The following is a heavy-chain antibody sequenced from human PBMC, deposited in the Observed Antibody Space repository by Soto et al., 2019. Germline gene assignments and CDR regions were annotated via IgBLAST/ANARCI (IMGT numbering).Heavy chain of an antibody. V-gene: IGHV3-33*01. J-gene: IGHJ4*02. D-gene: IGHD2-15*01. CDR2: IWYDGSNK. CDR3: ARDGYCSGGSCYSVPVFDY. CDR1: GFTFSSYG. Sequence: GGSLRLSCAASGFTFSSYGMHWVRQAPGKGLEWVAVIWYDGSNKYYADSVKGRFTISRDNPKNTLYLQMNSLRAEDTAVYYCARDGYCSGGSCYSVPVFDYWGQGT.